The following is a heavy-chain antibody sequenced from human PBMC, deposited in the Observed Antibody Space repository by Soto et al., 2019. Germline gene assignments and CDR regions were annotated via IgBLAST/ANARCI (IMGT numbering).Heavy chain of an antibody. CDR1: GFTFSSYA. CDR3: AKDPSSAYDSSGYFLVTKQRELTYFDY. V-gene: IGHV3-23*01. D-gene: IGHD3-22*01. CDR2: ISGSGGST. Sequence: GGSLRLSCAASGFTFSSYAMSWVRQAPGKGLEWVSAISGSGGSTYYADSVKGRFTISRDNSKNTLYLQMNSLRAEDTAVYYCAKDPSSAYDSSGYFLVTKQRELTYFDYWGQGTLVTVSS. J-gene: IGHJ4*02.